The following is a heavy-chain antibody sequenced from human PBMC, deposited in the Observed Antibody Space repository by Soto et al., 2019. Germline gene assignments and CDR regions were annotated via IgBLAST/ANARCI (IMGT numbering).Heavy chain of an antibody. CDR3: AITARLLDS. CDR2: MSGNSRDI. J-gene: IGHJ4*02. CDR1: GFTFSDHY. V-gene: IGHV3-11*05. Sequence: QVQLVESGGGLVEPGGSLRLSCAASGFTFSDHYMHWIRQVPGKGLKWVSYMSGNSRDINYADSVKGRFTMSRDNAKNSLFLQMNSLRAEDTAVYYCAITARLLDSWGQGTLVTVSS. D-gene: IGHD1-20*01.